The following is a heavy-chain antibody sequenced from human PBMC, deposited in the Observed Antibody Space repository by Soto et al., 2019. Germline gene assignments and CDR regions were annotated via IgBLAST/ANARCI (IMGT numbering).Heavy chain of an antibody. J-gene: IGHJ4*02. CDR1: GYSFNNAW. D-gene: IGHD6-6*01. CDR2: IYPGDSET. Sequence: PGESLKISCKGSGYSFNNAWIAWVRQMPGKGLEWMGIIYPGDSETRYSPSFLGQVTISVDKSINTAYLQWSSLKASDTAMYYCATHAAYSSSEFWGQGTLVTVSS. V-gene: IGHV5-51*01. CDR3: ATHAAYSSSEF.